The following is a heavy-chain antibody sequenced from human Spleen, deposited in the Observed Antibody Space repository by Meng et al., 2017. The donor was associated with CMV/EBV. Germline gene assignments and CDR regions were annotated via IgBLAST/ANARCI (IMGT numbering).Heavy chain of an antibody. Sequence: VSGGSVSSGSYSWSWLRQPPGKGLEWIGYIYYSGSTNYNPSPKSRVTISVATSKNQFSLKLSSVTAADTAVYYCARYLRPDAQGFDPWGQGTLVTVSS. J-gene: IGHJ5*02. CDR1: GGSVSSGSYS. CDR2: IYYSGST. CDR3: ARYLRPDAQGFDP. V-gene: IGHV4-61*01. D-gene: IGHD2-8*01.